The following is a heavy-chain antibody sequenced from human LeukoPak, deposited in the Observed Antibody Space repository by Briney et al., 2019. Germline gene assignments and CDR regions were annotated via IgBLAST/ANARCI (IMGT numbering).Heavy chain of an antibody. V-gene: IGHV4-39*07. D-gene: IGHD4-17*01. CDR3: ARADGDYWFDP. CDR2: IYYSGST. CDR1: GGSISSSSHY. J-gene: IGHJ5*02. Sequence: SETLSLTCTVSGGSISSSSHYWGWIRQPPGKGLEWIGSIYYSGSTYYNPSLKSRVTISVDTSKNQFSLKLSSVTAADTAVYYCARADGDYWFDPWGQGTLVTVSS.